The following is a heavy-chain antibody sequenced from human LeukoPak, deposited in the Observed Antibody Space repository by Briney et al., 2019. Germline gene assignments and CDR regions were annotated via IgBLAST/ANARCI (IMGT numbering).Heavy chain of an antibody. CDR3: ARDSHYYDSSGSSD. V-gene: IGHV4-39*07. CDR2: IYYSGST. J-gene: IGHJ4*02. CDR1: GGSISSSSYY. Sequence: RSSETLSLTCTVSGGSISSSSYYWGWIRQPPGKGLEWIGSIYYSGSTYYNPSLKSRVTISVDTSKNQFSLKLSSVTAADTAVYYCARDSHYYDSSGSSDWGQGTLVTVSS. D-gene: IGHD3-22*01.